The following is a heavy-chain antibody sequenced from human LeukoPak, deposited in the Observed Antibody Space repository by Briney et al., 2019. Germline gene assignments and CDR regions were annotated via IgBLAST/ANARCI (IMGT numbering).Heavy chain of an antibody. CDR1: EYNFPSYW. D-gene: IGHD2-2*03. Sequence: GESLKISCEGPEYNFPSYWIGWVRQMSGKGLEWVGIIYPGDSDVRYSPSFEGQVTISADKSINTAYLQWSSLRASDTAMYFCAILGVGSDGYFKYWGQGTLVTVSS. CDR2: IYPGDSDV. J-gene: IGHJ4*02. CDR3: AILGVGSDGYFKY. V-gene: IGHV5-51*01.